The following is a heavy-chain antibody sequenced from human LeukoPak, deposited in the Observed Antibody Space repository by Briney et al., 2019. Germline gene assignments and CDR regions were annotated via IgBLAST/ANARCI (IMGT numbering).Heavy chain of an antibody. Sequence: GRSLRLSCAASGFTLSSYGMHWVRQAPGKGLEWVAVIWYDGSNKYYADSVKGRFTISRDNSKNTLYLQMNSLRAEDTAVYYCAREVLSGYSSGWYRGFDYWGQGTLVTVSS. CDR1: GFTLSSYG. CDR3: AREVLSGYSSGWYRGFDY. CDR2: IWYDGSNK. J-gene: IGHJ4*02. D-gene: IGHD6-19*01. V-gene: IGHV3-33*01.